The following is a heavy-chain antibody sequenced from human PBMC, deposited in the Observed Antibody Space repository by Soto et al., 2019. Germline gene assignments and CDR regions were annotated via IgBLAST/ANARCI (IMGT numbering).Heavy chain of an antibody. CDR3: AREGEAYYDSSGYDAFYFDY. Sequence: SETLSLTCTVSGGSVRSGSSYWSWIRQPPGKGLEWIGYIYYSGSTNYNPSLKSRVTISVDTSKNQFSLKLSSVTAADTAVYYCAREGEAYYDSSGYDAFYFDYCGQGTLVTVSS. V-gene: IGHV4-61*01. CDR1: GGSVRSGSSY. J-gene: IGHJ4*02. D-gene: IGHD3-22*01. CDR2: IYYSGST.